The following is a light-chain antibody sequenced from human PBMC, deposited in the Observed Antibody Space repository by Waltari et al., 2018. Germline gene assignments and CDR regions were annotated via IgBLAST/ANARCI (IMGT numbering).Light chain of an antibody. J-gene: IGLJ1*01. CDR2: YDS. V-gene: IGLV3-21*02. Sequence: SYALTQPPSVSVAPGPTARITCGGDNIGSYSVPWYQQKPGQAPVLVIFYDSDRPSGIPERFSGSNSGNTATLTISSVEAGDEAKYYCHVWHPDMDPGVFGPGTEVSV. CDR1: NIGSYS. CDR3: HVWHPDMDPGV.